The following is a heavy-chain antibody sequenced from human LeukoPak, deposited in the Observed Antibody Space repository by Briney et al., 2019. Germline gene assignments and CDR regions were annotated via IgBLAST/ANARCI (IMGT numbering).Heavy chain of an antibody. V-gene: IGHV1-18*01. J-gene: IGHJ4*02. CDR2: ISAYNGNT. CDR1: GYTFTSYG. Sequence: ASVKVSCKASGYTFTSYGISWVRQAPGQGLEGMGWISAYNGNTNYAQKLQGRVNMTTDTSTSTAYMELRSLRSDDTAVYYCARAVHSDFWSGYLYFDYWGQGTLVTVSS. CDR3: ARAVHSDFWSGYLYFDY. D-gene: IGHD3-3*01.